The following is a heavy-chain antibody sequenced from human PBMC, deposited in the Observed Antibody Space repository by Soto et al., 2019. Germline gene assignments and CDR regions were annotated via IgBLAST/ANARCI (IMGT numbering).Heavy chain of an antibody. CDR1: GYSFTSYW. CDR2: IYPGDSDT. V-gene: IGHV5-51*01. D-gene: IGHD6-19*01. CDR3: ARHVDSSGWYNYYYGMDV. Sequence: EVQLVQSGAEVKKPGESLKISCKGSGYSFTSYWIGWVRQMPGKGLEWMGIIYPGDSDTRYSPSFQGQVTISADKSISTAYLQWSSLKAADTAMYYCARHVDSSGWYNYYYGMDVGGQGTTVTVSS. J-gene: IGHJ6*02.